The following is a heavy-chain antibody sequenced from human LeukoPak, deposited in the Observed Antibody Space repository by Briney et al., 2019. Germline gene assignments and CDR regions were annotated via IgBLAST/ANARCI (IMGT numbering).Heavy chain of an antibody. CDR2: ISYDGSNK. D-gene: IGHD6-13*01. CDR1: GFTFSSYA. J-gene: IGHJ4*02. CDR3: ARGRIAAAAPTDY. Sequence: GGSLRLSCAASGFTFSSYAMHWVRQAPGKGLEWVAVISYDGSNKYYADSVKGRFTISRDNSKNTLYLQMNSLRAEDTAVYYCARGRIAAAAPTDYWGQGTLVTVSS. V-gene: IGHV3-30-3*01.